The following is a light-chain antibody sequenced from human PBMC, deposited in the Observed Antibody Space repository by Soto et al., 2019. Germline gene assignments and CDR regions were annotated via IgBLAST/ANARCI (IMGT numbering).Light chain of an antibody. Sequence: QSVLTQPASVSGSPGQSTTISCTGTSSDVGAYNHISWYQQHPGKAPKLLIYDVSNRPSGLSNRFSGSKSGNTASLTIAGLQADDEADYYCSSHASGSTLIFGGGTKLIVL. CDR3: SSHASGSTLI. V-gene: IGLV2-14*03. CDR1: SSDVGAYNH. CDR2: DVS. J-gene: IGLJ2*01.